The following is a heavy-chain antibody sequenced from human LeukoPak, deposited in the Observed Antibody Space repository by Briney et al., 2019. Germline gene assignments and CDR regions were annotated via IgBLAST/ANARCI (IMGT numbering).Heavy chain of an antibody. D-gene: IGHD6-13*01. J-gene: IGHJ4*02. CDR2: IHHSGST. Sequence: NTSETLSLTCAVYGGSFSGYYWSWIRQPPGKGLEWIGEIHHSGSTNYNPSLKSRVTISADTSKNQFSLKLSSVTAADTAMYYCVRGRGRAATEDFWGQGTLVTASS. CDR1: GGSFSGYY. V-gene: IGHV4-34*01. CDR3: VRGRGRAATEDF.